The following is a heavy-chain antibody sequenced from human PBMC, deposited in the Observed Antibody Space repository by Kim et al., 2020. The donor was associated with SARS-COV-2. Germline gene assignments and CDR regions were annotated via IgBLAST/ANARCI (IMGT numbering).Heavy chain of an antibody. V-gene: IGHV3-21*01. CDR2: ISSSYI. D-gene: IGHD2-2*01. Sequence: RGSLRLSCAASGFTFSSYSMNWVRQAPGKGLEWVSSISSSYIYYADSVKGRFTISRDNAKNSLYLQMNSLRAEDTAVYYCAPTPGCCSSTSCSPQGYWGQGTLVTVSS. J-gene: IGHJ4*02. CDR3: APTPGCCSSTSCSPQGY. CDR1: GFTFSSYS.